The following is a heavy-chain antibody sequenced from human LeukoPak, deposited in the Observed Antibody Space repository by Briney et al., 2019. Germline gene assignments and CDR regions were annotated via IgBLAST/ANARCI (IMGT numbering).Heavy chain of an antibody. CDR1: GFTFSSYG. CDR3: AKDRCSSTSCYFHYFDY. Sequence: GRSLRLSCAASGFTFSSYGMHWVRQAPGKGLEWVAVISYDGSNKYYADSVKGRFTISRDNSKNTLYLQMNSLRVEDTAVYYCAKDRCSSTSCYFHYFDYWGQGTLVTVSS. V-gene: IGHV3-30*18. D-gene: IGHD2-2*01. CDR2: ISYDGSNK. J-gene: IGHJ4*02.